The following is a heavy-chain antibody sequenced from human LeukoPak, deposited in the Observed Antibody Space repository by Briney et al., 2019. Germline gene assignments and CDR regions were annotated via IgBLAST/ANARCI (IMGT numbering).Heavy chain of an antibody. D-gene: IGHD2-2*01. CDR3: ANHLACGSTSCPPFDY. Sequence: GGSLRLSCAASGFTFSSFSMNWVRQAPGKGLEWVSFITGSSSTIYYADSVKGRFTISRDNAKNSLYLQMNSLRAEDTAVYYCANHLACGSTSCPPFDYWGQGTLVTVSS. CDR2: ITGSSSTI. J-gene: IGHJ4*02. V-gene: IGHV3-48*01. CDR1: GFTFSSFS.